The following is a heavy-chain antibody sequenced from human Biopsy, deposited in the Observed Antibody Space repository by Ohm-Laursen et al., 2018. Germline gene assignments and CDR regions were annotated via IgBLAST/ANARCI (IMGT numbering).Heavy chain of an antibody. CDR2: ISYDGSGE. V-gene: IGHV3-30*03. D-gene: IGHD4-11*01. Sequence: SLRLSCSASGFTFTSYAMHWVRQAPGKGLEWVAVISYDGSGEYYADSLQGRFIISRDNPKNTVDLQMNSLRAEDTAVYYCARDGKRWDYSTYFSWHFDLWGRGTLVTVSS. CDR3: ARDGKRWDYSTYFSWHFDL. CDR1: GFTFTSYA. J-gene: IGHJ2*01.